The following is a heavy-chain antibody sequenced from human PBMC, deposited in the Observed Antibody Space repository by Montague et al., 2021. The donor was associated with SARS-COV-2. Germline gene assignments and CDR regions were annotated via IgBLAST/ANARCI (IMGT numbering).Heavy chain of an antibody. Sequence: TRSLTCTVSGGSIRSGSYYWGWIWQPAGKGLEWIGRIYSSGSTNYNPSLKSRVTMSVDTSKNQFSLKVSSVTAADTAVYYCARDYGDYTYYYGLDVWGQGTTVTVSS. CDR3: ARDYGDYTYYYGLDV. V-gene: IGHV4-61*02. D-gene: IGHD4-17*01. CDR1: GGSIRSGSYY. CDR2: IYSSGST. J-gene: IGHJ6*02.